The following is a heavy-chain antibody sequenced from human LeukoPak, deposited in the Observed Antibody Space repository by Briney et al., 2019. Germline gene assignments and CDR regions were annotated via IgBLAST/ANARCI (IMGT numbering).Heavy chain of an antibody. CDR3: ARDGGDLLRVDY. D-gene: IGHD1-26*01. Sequence: ASVKVSCKASGYTFSSFGFMWVRQAPGQGLDWMGWISVYNGDTRYAQKFQGRVTMTTDTSTSTAYMELRSLTSDDTAVYYCARDGGDLLRVDYWGQGTRVTVSS. J-gene: IGHJ4*02. V-gene: IGHV1-18*01. CDR1: GYTFSSFG. CDR2: ISVYNGDT.